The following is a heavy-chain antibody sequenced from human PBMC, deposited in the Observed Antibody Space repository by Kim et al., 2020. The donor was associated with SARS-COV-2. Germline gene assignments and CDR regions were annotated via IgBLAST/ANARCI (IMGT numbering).Heavy chain of an antibody. CDR2: IRGKSYGGTT. CDR3: TRSTHLRIFGEAFGFDY. CDR1: GFNFGEYA. D-gene: IGHD3-3*01. J-gene: IGHJ4*02. Sequence: GGSLRLSCATSGFNFGEYAINWVRQAPRKGLEWVGFIRGKSYGGTTDYAASVKGRFFISRDDSKGTAYLQLTSLKSEDTAVYFCTRSTHLRIFGEAFGFDYWGQGTLVTVSP. V-gene: IGHV3-49*04.